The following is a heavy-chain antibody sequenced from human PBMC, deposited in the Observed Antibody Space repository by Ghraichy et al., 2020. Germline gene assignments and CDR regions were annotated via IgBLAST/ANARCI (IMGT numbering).Heavy chain of an antibody. D-gene: IGHD3-3*01. CDR2: ISSSSSYI. CDR1: GFTFSSYN. V-gene: IGHV3-21*01. Sequence: GGSPRLSCAASGFTFSSYNVHWVRQAPGKGLEWVSTISSSSSYIYYADSVKGRFTISRDNAKNSLYLQMNSLRAEDTAVYYCARDTFITIFGVAGFDYWGQGTLVTVSS. CDR3: ARDTFITIFGVAGFDY. J-gene: IGHJ4*02.